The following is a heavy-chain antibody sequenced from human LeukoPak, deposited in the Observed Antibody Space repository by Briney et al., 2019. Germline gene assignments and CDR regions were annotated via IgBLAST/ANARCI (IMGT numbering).Heavy chain of an antibody. J-gene: IGHJ4*02. CDR2: IKQDGSER. CDR3: AKAMTSSTYYFDS. V-gene: IGHV3-7*05. D-gene: IGHD3-9*01. Sequence: GGSLRLSCAASGFTFSRYWMSWVRQAPGKGLEWVASIKQDGSERYYVDSVKGRFTISRDNSKNTLFLQMNGLRAEDTAIYYCAKAMTSSTYYFDSWGQGTLVTVSS. CDR1: GFTFSRYW.